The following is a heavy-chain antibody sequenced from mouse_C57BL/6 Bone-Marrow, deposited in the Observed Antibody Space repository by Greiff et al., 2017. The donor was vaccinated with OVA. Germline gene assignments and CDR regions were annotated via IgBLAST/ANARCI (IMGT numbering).Heavy chain of an antibody. CDR3: TYYYGTLHFDV. V-gene: IGHV14-4*01. Sequence: VHVKQSGAELVRPGASVKLSCTASGFNIKDDYMHWVKQRPEQGLEWIGWIDPENGDTEYASKFQGKATITADTSSNTAYLQLSSLTSEDTAVYYCTYYYGTLHFDVWGTGTTVTVSS. CDR2: IDPENGDT. D-gene: IGHD1-1*01. CDR1: GFNIKDDY. J-gene: IGHJ1*03.